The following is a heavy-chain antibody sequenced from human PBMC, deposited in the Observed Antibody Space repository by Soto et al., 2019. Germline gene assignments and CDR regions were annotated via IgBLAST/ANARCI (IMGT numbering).Heavy chain of an antibody. D-gene: IGHD2-2*01. V-gene: IGHV1-69*13. CDR3: AREAPYCTSATCPKFYDMDV. Sequence: SVKVCCKASGGTFGSYAITWVRRAPGQGLEWLGGIIPILNSPAYAQKFQARVVITADEITNTAYMELNSLRFDDTAVYYCAREAPYCTSATCPKFYDMDVWGQGTTVTVSS. CDR1: GGTFGSYA. J-gene: IGHJ6*02. CDR2: IIPILNSP.